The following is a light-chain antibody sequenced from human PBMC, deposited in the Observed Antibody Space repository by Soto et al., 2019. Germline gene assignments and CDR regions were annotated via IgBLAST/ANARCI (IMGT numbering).Light chain of an antibody. CDR2: GAS. Sequence: EIVLTQSPGTLSLSPVERATLSCMASQSVSSSYLAWYQQKPGQAPRLLIYGASSRATGIPDRFSGSGSGTDFTLTISRLEPEDFAVYYCQQYGSARGTFGQGTKVNIK. CDR1: QSVSSSY. J-gene: IGKJ1*01. V-gene: IGKV3-20*01. CDR3: QQYGSARGT.